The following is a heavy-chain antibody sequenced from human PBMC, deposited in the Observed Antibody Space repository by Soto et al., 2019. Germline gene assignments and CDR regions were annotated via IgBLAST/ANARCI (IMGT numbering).Heavy chain of an antibody. D-gene: IGHD5-18*01. Sequence: QVQLVQAGSEVKKPEFSVKVSCKGSGGTFSSYAISWVRQAAGQGLEWMGGIIPIFGTANYAQKFQGSVTITADKSTSTAYMALSSLSSEDTAVYYCARAEYTELWFDYWGQGTLVTVSS. CDR2: IIPIFGTA. CDR3: ARAEYTELWFDY. J-gene: IGHJ4*02. CDR1: GGTFSSYA. V-gene: IGHV1-69*06.